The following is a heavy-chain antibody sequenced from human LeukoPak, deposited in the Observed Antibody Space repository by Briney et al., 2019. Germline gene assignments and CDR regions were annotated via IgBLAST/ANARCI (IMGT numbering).Heavy chain of an antibody. CDR2: ISSSSSYI. CDR1: GLTFSSYS. D-gene: IGHD2-15*01. CDR3: AREDCSGGSCYGNNWIDP. Sequence: PGGSLRLSCAASGLTFSSYSMNWVRQAPGKGLEWVSSISSSSSYIYYADSVKGRFTISRDNAKNSLYLQMNSLRAEDTAVYYCAREDCSGGSCYGNNWIDPWGQGTLVTVSS. J-gene: IGHJ5*02. V-gene: IGHV3-21*01.